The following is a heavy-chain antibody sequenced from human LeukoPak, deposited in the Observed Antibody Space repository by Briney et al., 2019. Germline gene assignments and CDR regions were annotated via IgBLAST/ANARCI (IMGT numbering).Heavy chain of an antibody. CDR1: GFTFDDYA. D-gene: IGHD3-22*01. J-gene: IGHJ4*02. Sequence: GGSLRLSCAASGFTFDDYAMHWVRQAPGKGLEWVSGISWNSGSIGYADSVKGRFTISRDNAKNSLYLQMNSLRAEDTAVYYCAKDTADSWIVGFDYWGQGTLVTVSS. CDR3: AKDTADSWIVGFDY. CDR2: ISWNSGSI. V-gene: IGHV3-9*01.